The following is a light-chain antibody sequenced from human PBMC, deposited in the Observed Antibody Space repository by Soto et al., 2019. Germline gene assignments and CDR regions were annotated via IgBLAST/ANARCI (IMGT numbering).Light chain of an antibody. CDR2: GAS. V-gene: IGKV3-20*01. CDR1: QSVSSN. Sequence: SQSPSTLSVSPGERATLSCRASQSVSSNLAWYQQKPGQAPRLLIYGASSRATGIPDRFSGSGSGTDFTLTISRLEPEDFAVYYCQQYGSSPHTVTFGQGTKVDIK. J-gene: IGKJ1*01. CDR3: QQYGSSPHTVT.